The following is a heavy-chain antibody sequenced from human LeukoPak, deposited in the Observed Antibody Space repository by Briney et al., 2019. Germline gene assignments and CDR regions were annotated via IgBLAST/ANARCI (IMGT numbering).Heavy chain of an antibody. J-gene: IGHJ4*02. V-gene: IGHV3-74*01. CDR3: ATGAKSGYEY. CDR1: GFTFSAYW. D-gene: IGHD5-12*01. CDR2: IKSDERTT. Sequence: GGSPRLSCAASGFTFSAYWMHWVRQVPGKGPVWVSFIKSDERTTNYADSVKGRFTISRDNARNTVDLQMNNQRADDTAVYYCATGAKSGYEYWGQGTLVTVSS.